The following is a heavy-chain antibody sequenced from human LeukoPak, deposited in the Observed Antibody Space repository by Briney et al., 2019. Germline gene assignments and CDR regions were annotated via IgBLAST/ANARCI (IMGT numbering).Heavy chain of an antibody. CDR2: IHYTGIT. CDR1: GGSISGYY. J-gene: IGHJ4*02. Sequence: SETLSLTCTVSGGSISGYYWSWIRQPPGKGLEYIGYIHYTGITKYRPSLSSRVTISLDTSKNQFSLELSSVTAADSAMYYCARHTYYDSSGYYPLGYWGQGTLVTVSS. CDR3: ARHTYYDSSGYYPLGY. D-gene: IGHD3-22*01. V-gene: IGHV4-59*08.